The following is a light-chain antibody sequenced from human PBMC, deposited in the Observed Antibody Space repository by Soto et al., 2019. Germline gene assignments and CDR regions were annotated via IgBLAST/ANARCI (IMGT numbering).Light chain of an antibody. CDR1: QSVSSSY. V-gene: IGKV3-20*01. Sequence: EIVLTQSPGTLSLSPGERATLSCRASQSVSSSYLAWYQQKPGQAPRLHIYGASSRATGIPDRFSGSGSGTDFTLIISRLEPEDFAVYYCQQYGSSPLTFGGGTKVDIK. CDR2: GAS. J-gene: IGKJ4*01. CDR3: QQYGSSPLT.